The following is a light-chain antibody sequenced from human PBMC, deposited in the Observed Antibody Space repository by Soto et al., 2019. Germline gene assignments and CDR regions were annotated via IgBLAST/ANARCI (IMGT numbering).Light chain of an antibody. CDR3: QQSYGTPT. Sequence: DIRMTQSPSSLSASVGDRVIITCRASQSIRIYLNWYQQKSGKAPMLLIQTASSLQSGVPSRFAGSGSGTDFTLTITSLQPEDFATYYCQQSYGTPTFGGGTKVDIK. CDR1: QSIRIY. J-gene: IGKJ4*01. V-gene: IGKV1-39*01. CDR2: TAS.